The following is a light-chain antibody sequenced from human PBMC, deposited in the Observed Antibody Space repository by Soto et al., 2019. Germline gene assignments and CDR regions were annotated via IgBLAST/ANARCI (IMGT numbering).Light chain of an antibody. CDR1: QSVSSSY. J-gene: IGKJ5*01. CDR2: GAS. V-gene: IGKV3-20*01. CDR3: QQYGSSLSIT. Sequence: EIVLTQSPGTLSLSPGERATLSCRASQSVSSSYLASYQQKPGQAPRLLIYGASSRATGIPDMFSGSGSGTDFTLTISRLEPEDFAVYFCQQYGSSLSITFGQGTRLEIK.